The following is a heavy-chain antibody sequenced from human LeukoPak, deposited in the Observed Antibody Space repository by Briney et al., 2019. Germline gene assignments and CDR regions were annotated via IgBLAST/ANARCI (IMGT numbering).Heavy chain of an antibody. CDR3: TSGTTNYTPSVKGRVTISVDTSKIPFYLQLSSVTAADTAVYYCARGDDFWSGYPLDY. Sequence: SETLCLTCTVSGGSISSNYWSWIRQPPGKGLEWIGYICNSGSTNYNPSLMSRGTISVDTSNIQFSLKLISVTAAETTGYYSTSGTTNYTPSVKGRVTISVDTSKIPFYLQLSSVTAADTAVYYCARGDDFWSGYPLDYWGQGTLVTVSS. J-gene: IGHJ4*02. V-gene: IGHV4-59*01. CDR1: GGSISSNY. CDR2: ICNSGST. D-gene: IGHD3-10*01.